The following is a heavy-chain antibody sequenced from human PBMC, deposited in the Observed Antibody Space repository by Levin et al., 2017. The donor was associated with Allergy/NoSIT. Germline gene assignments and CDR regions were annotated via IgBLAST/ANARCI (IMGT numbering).Heavy chain of an antibody. CDR3: AKASRIQLWLLKGDAFDI. CDR1: GFTFSSYG. V-gene: IGHV3-30*18. J-gene: IGHJ3*02. Sequence: GGSLRLSCAASGFTFSSYGMHWVRQAPGKGLEWVAVISYDGSNKYYADSVKGRFTISRDNSKNTLYLQMNSLRAEDTAVYYCAKASRIQLWLLKGDAFDIWGQGTMVTVSS. D-gene: IGHD5-18*01. CDR2: ISYDGSNK.